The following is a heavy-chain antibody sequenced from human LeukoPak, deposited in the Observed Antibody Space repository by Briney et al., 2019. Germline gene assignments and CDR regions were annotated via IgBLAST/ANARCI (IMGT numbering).Heavy chain of an antibody. J-gene: IGHJ3*02. CDR2: IYYSGST. CDR3: ARVEGWSEPPGPAFDI. V-gene: IGHV4-31*03. D-gene: IGHD2-15*01. CDR1: GGSISSGGYY. Sequence: TLSLTCTVSGGSISSGGYYWSWIRQHPGKGLEWIGYIYYSGSTYYNPSLKSRVTISVDTSKNQFSLKLSSVTAADTAVYYCARVEGWSEPPGPAFDIWGQGTMVTVSS.